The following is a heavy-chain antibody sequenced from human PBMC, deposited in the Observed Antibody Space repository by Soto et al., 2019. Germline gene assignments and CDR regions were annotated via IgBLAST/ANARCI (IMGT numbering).Heavy chain of an antibody. Sequence: LSLTCSVSGGSISRYYWSWIRQPPGKGLEWIGYAYYSGDTGYNPSLQSRVTMAVDTSKNQVSLKLTSVTAADTAVYYCARDRSTYGGGGTGEVKENWLDPWGQGALVTVSS. J-gene: IGHJ5*02. D-gene: IGHD2-8*01. V-gene: IGHV4-59*01. CDR3: ARDRSTYGGGGTGEVKENWLDP. CDR2: AYYSGDT. CDR1: GGSISRYY.